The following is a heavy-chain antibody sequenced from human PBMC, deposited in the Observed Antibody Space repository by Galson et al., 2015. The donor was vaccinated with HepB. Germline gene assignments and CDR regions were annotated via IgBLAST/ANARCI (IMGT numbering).Heavy chain of an antibody. V-gene: IGHV3-48*02. J-gene: IGHJ3*02. CDR3: ARDQLGYCSAKTCYNSHAFDI. CDR1: GFTFSNYG. Sequence: SLRLSCAASGFTFSNYGMNWVRQAPGKGLEWVSYITSTSSTIYYADSVKGRFTMPRDNAKNSLYLQMDSLRDEDTAVYYCARDQLGYCSAKTCYNSHAFDIWGRGTMVTVSS. D-gene: IGHD2-2*02. CDR2: ITSTSSTI.